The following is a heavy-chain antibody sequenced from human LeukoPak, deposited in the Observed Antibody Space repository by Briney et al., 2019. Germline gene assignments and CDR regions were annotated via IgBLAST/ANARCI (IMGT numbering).Heavy chain of an antibody. CDR1: GYTFTGYY. CDR2: INPNSGGT. J-gene: IGHJ4*02. D-gene: IGHD2-2*01. V-gene: IGHV1-2*06. Sequence: ASLKVSCKASGYTFTGYYMHWVRQAPGQGLEWMGRINPNSGGTNSAQKFPGRVTMTRDKSISTAYMALSRLRSDDTAVYYCAREEGFCRSTSCSAPFDYWGQGTLVTVSS. CDR3: AREEGFCRSTSCSAPFDY.